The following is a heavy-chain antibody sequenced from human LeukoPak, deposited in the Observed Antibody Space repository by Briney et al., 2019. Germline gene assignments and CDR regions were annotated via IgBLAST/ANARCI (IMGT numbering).Heavy chain of an antibody. V-gene: IGHV3-30*03. CDR1: GFTFSSYA. J-gene: IGHJ4*02. CDR3: ARGGSSSWSHGDY. Sequence: PGGSLRLSCAASGFTFSSYAMSWVRQAPGKGLEWVAVITYDGIRKYYADSVKGRFTISRDNSKNTLYLQMNTLRPEDTAVYYCARGGSSSWSHGDYWGQGTLVTVSS. CDR2: ITYDGIRK. D-gene: IGHD6-13*01.